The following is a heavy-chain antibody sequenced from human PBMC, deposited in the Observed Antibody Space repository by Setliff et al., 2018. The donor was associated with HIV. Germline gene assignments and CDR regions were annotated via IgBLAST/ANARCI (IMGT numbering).Heavy chain of an antibody. Sequence: PGGSLRLSCAASGFTFSSYEMNWVRQAPGKGLEWVSYISSSGSTIYYADSVKGRFTISRDNAKNSLYLQMNSLRAEDTAVYYCARPSQEDYYDSSAGGSAFDIWGQGTMVTV. CDR3: ARPSQEDYYDSSAGGSAFDI. V-gene: IGHV3-48*03. J-gene: IGHJ3*02. CDR2: ISSSGSTI. CDR1: GFTFSSYE. D-gene: IGHD3-22*01.